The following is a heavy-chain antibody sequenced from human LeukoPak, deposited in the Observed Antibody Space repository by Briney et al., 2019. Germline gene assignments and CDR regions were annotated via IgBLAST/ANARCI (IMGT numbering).Heavy chain of an antibody. CDR1: GFIVSSNY. CDR2: IYSGGST. CDR3: ARDFYFDC. Sequence: PGESLRLSCAASGFIVSSNYMSWVRQTPGKGLEWVSVIYSGGSTYYADSVKGRFTTSRDNSKNTLYLQMNSLRAEDTAVYYCARDFYFDCWGQGTLVTVSS. V-gene: IGHV3-66*02. J-gene: IGHJ4*02.